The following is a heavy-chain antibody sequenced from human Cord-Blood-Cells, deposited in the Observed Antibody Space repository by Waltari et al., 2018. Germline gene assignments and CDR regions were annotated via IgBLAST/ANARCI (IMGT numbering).Heavy chain of an antibody. Sequence: QVQLVQSGAEVKKPGSSVKVSCKSSDGTFSSYAISWVRQAPGQGLEWRGGIIPNLSTGNQAKQLKGRVTITAAESTSTAYMELSSLRSEDTSVYYCARGGRSKQQLVDYWGQGTLVTVCS. CDR1: DGTFSSYA. J-gene: IGHJ4*02. V-gene: IGHV1-69*01. CDR3: ARGGRSKQQLVDY. D-gene: IGHD6-13*01. CDR2: IIPNLSTG.